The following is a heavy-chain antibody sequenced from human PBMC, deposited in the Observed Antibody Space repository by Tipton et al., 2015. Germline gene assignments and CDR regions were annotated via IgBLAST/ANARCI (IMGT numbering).Heavy chain of an antibody. CDR3: ARTYGSGSFVVGGRKRYYFDY. D-gene: IGHD3-10*01. CDR1: GGIFTRYA. J-gene: IGHJ4*02. V-gene: IGHV1-46*01. Sequence: QVQLVQSGGEVKKPGSSVKVSCKASGGIFTRYAFNWVRQAPGQGLEWMGIVNPSAGSKTYAQKFEGRVTMTRDTSTSTVYMELSSLISEDTAVYYCARTYGSGSFVVGGRKRYYFDYWGQGTLVTVSS. CDR2: VNPSAGSK.